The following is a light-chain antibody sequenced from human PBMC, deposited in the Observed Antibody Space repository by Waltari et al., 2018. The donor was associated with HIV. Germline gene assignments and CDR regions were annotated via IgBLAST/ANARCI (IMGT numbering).Light chain of an antibody. CDR1: QSVGIN. Sequence: EIVMTQSPATLSVSPGERVTLSCRASQSVGINLAWYQQKPGRAPSLLVYSASTRATGIPARFSGSGSGTEFTLTISSLQSEDFAVYYCQQYINWPPWSFGQGTKVESK. J-gene: IGKJ1*01. V-gene: IGKV3-15*01. CDR2: SAS. CDR3: QQYINWPPWS.